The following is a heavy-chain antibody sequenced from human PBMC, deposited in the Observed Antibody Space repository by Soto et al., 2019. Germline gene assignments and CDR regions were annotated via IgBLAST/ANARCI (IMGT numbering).Heavy chain of an antibody. Sequence: QVQLQQWGAGLLKPSETLSLTCAVYGGSFSGYYWSWIRQPPGKGLEWIGEINHSGSNNYNPSLKSRVTISVDTSKTQFSLKLSSVTAADTAVYYCASSFYGANFDYWGQGTLVTVSS. CDR3: ASSFYGANFDY. CDR2: INHSGSN. V-gene: IGHV4-34*01. CDR1: GGSFSGYY. J-gene: IGHJ4*02. D-gene: IGHD4-17*01.